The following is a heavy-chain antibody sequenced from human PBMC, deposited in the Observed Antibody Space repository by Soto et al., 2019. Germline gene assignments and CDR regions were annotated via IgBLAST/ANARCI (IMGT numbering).Heavy chain of an antibody. D-gene: IGHD3-3*01. CDR2: ISGSGGST. J-gene: IGHJ4*02. Sequence: GGSLTLSCPASGLSCCRCAMSWVRQAPGKGLEWVSAISGSGGSTYYADSVKGRFTISRDNSKNTLYLQMNSLRAEDTAVYYCAKDDDGGFLEWLYFNYWGQGTLVTV. V-gene: IGHV3-23*01. CDR1: GLSCCRCA. CDR3: AKDDDGGFLEWLYFNY.